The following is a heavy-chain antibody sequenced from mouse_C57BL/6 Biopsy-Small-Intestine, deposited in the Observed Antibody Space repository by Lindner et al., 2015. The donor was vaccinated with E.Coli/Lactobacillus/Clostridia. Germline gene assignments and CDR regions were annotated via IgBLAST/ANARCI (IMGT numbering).Heavy chain of an antibody. CDR1: GDNFHMYS. CDR3: ARKSASHMPEAFDI. Sequence: SVKVSCKASGDNFHMYSFSWVRQAPGQGLEWMGRIIPIIGLANYVQKFQGRVTITADKSMNTAYMELSSLRADDTAMYYCARKSASHMPEAFDIWGQGTRVTVSS. J-gene: IGHJ1*01. V-gene: IGHV1-74*01. CDR2: IIPIIGLA. D-gene: IGHD3-2*02.